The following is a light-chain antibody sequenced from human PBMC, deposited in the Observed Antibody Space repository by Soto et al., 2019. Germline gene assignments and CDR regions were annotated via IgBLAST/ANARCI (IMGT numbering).Light chain of an antibody. J-gene: IGKJ2*01. Sequence: IVLTQSPGTLSLSPGESATLSCRASQTVSSSYVAWYQQKHGRPPRLLIYGTSSRAAGVPDRFSGSGSETDLTLTISRLQPEDFGVYYCQQYASVPYTFGQGTNLEI. CDR2: GTS. CDR3: QQYASVPYT. CDR1: QTVSSSY. V-gene: IGKV3-20*01.